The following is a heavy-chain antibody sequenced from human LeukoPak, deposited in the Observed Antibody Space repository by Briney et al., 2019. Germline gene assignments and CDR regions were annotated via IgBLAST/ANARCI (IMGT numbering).Heavy chain of an antibody. J-gene: IGHJ4*02. D-gene: IGHD6-19*01. CDR2: ISGSGGST. Sequence: PGGSLRLSCAASGFTFDDYAMNWVRQAPGKGLEWVSAISGSGGSTYYADSRKGRFTISRDNSKKTLYLQMNSLRAEDTAVYYCAKDTSTISVSGTCFDYWGQGTLVTVSS. V-gene: IGHV3-23*01. CDR1: GFTFDDYA. CDR3: AKDTSTISVSGTCFDY.